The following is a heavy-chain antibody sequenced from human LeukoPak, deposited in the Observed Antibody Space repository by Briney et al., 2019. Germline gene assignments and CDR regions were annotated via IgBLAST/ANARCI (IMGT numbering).Heavy chain of an antibody. CDR2: INHSGST. V-gene: IGHV4-34*01. J-gene: IGHJ4*02. CDR3: ARGRYYGSGSVY. Sequence: PSETLSLTCAVYGGSFSGYYWSWIRQPPGKGLEWIGEINHSGSTNYNPSLKSRVTISVDTSKNQFSLKLGSVTAADTAVYYCARGRYYGSGSVYWGQGTLVTVSS. D-gene: IGHD3-10*01. CDR1: GGSFSGYY.